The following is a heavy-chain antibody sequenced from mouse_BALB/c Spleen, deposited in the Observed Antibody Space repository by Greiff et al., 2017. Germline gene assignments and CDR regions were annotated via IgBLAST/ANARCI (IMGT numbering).Heavy chain of an antibody. CDR1: GYTFTDYY. D-gene: IGHD2-3*01. V-gene: IGHV1-19*01. J-gene: IGHJ2*01. CDR3: NAYDGYYGDY. Sequence: VQLQQSGPELVKPGASVKMSCKASGYTFTDYYMDWVKQSHGESFEWIGRVNPYNGGTNYNQKFKGRATLTVDKSSSTAYMELNSLTSEDSAVYYCNAYDGYYGDYWGQGTTLTVSS. CDR2: VNPYNGGT.